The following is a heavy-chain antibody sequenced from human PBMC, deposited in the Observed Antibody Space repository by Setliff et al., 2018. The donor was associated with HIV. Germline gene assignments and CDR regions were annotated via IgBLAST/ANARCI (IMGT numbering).Heavy chain of an antibody. D-gene: IGHD6-19*01. Sequence: GGSLRLSCTASGFSYSHAWMNWVRQAPGKGLEWVGRIKSKADGGTTEYAAPVKGIFTISRDDSKNTLYLQMNSLKTEYTAEYYCASDLPSSGFFPDYWGQGTLVTVSS. CDR1: GFSYSHAW. CDR3: ASDLPSSGFFPDY. J-gene: IGHJ4*02. V-gene: IGHV3-15*01. CDR2: IKSKADGGTT.